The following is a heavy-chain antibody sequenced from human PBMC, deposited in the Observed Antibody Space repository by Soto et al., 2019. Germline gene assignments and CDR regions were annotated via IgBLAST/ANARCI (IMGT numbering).Heavy chain of an antibody. CDR2: ISSSSSTI. J-gene: IGHJ1*01. CDR1: GFTFSSYS. V-gene: IGHV3-48*02. D-gene: IGHD3-22*01. Sequence: PGGSLRLSCAVSGFTFSSYSMNWVRQAPRKGLEWVSYISSSSSTIYYADSVKGRFTISRDNAKNSLYLQMNSLRDEDTAVYYCARDQGGYYYDSSGYLGYFQHWGQGTLVTVSS. CDR3: ARDQGGYYYDSSGYLGYFQH.